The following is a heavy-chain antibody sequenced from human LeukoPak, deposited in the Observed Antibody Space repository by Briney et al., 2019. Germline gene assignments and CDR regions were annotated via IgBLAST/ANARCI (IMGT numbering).Heavy chain of an antibody. J-gene: IGHJ5*02. Sequence: GGSLRLSCAASGFTFSSYAMSWIRQAPGKGLEWVSAISGSGGSTYYADSVKGRFTISRDNSKNTLYLQMNSLRAEDTAVYYCAKDYYDSSGENWFDPWGQGTLVTVSS. CDR3: AKDYYDSSGENWFDP. CDR2: ISGSGGST. D-gene: IGHD3-22*01. V-gene: IGHV3-23*01. CDR1: GFTFSSYA.